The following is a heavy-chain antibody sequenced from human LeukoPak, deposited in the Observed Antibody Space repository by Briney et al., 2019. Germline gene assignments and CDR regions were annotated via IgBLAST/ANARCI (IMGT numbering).Heavy chain of an antibody. V-gene: IGHV3-21*01. CDR3: GTTVTTLTDY. CDR2: ISSSSTYI. D-gene: IGHD4-17*01. CDR1: GFTFSSYS. Sequence: GGSLRLSCAASGFTFSSYSMNWVRQAPGKGLEWVSSISSSSTYIYYADSVKGRFTISRDNAKISLYLQMNSLRAEDTAVYYCGTTVTTLTDYWGQGTLVTVSS. J-gene: IGHJ4*02.